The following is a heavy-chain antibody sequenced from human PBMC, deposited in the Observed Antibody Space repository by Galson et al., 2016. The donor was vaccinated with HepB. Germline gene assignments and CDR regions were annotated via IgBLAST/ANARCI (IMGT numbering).Heavy chain of an antibody. Sequence: SVKVSCKASGGTFSSNAINWVRQAPGQGLEWMGRITPIFGTAKYAQKFQGRVTITADESTTTAYMELSSLRSEDTAVYYCARKPCSGGSCQYYFDYWGQRTLVTVSS. V-gene: IGHV1-69*13. CDR1: GGTFSSNA. D-gene: IGHD2-15*01. CDR3: ARKPCSGGSCQYYFDY. CDR2: ITPIFGTA. J-gene: IGHJ4*02.